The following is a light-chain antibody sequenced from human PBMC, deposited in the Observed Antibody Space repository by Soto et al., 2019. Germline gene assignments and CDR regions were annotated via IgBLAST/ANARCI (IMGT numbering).Light chain of an antibody. V-gene: IGLV2-18*02. CDR1: SSDVGSYNR. Sequence: QSVLTQPPSVSGSPGQSVTISCTGTSSDVGSYNRVSWYQQPPGTAPKLMIYEVNNRPSGVPDRFSGSKSGNTASLTISGLQAEDEADYYCSSYKSTSTYVFGTGTKVTAL. CDR3: SSYKSTSTYV. CDR2: EVN. J-gene: IGLJ1*01.